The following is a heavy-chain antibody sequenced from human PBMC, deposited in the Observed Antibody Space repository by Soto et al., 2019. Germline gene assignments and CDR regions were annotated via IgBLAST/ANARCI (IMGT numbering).Heavy chain of an antibody. Sequence: SETLSLTCFVSGASISSYYWSWIRQPPGKGPEWIGHFYYTGSNSYNPSLKSRITLSVDTSKNEFSLKLASVTAADTAIYYCGRSYDILTGYPENWFDPWGQGIQVTVSS. D-gene: IGHD3-9*01. CDR2: FYYTGSN. V-gene: IGHV4-59*01. CDR1: GASISSYY. CDR3: GRSYDILTGYPENWFDP. J-gene: IGHJ5*02.